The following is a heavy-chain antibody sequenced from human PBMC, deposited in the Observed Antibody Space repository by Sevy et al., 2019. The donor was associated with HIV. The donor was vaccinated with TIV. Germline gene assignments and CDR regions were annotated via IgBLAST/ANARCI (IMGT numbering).Heavy chain of an antibody. J-gene: IGHJ3*02. CDR3: ARPYGSGSWEAFDI. Sequence: GGSLRLSCAASGFTFSTYTMNWVRQAPGKGRQWVSSISSSSNYIYYAASVKGRFTISKDNAKNSLYIKMNSLRAEDTAVYYCARPYGSGSWEAFDIWGQGTMVTVSS. V-gene: IGHV3-21*01. CDR2: ISSSSNYI. D-gene: IGHD3-10*01. CDR1: GFTFSTYT.